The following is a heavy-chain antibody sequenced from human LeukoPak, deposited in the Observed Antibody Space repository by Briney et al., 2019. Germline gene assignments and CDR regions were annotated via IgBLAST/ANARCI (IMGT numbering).Heavy chain of an antibody. CDR1: GDSLSSGNYY. Sequence: KTSETLSLTCTVSGDSLSSGNYYWTWIRQPAGKGLEWIGRIYTNGETNYSPSLKSRVTVLLDTSKNHFSLRLSSVTATDTAIYFCARGRGGRLSASNWFDTWGQGILVTVSS. J-gene: IGHJ5*02. CDR2: IYTNGET. V-gene: IGHV4-61*02. D-gene: IGHD2/OR15-2a*01. CDR3: ARGRGGRLSASNWFDT.